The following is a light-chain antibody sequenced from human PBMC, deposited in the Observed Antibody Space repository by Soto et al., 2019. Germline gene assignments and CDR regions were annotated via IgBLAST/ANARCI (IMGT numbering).Light chain of an antibody. CDR3: QQYNNWPRT. CDR1: QTVSSVH. J-gene: IGKJ1*01. CDR2: GAS. V-gene: IGKV3-15*01. Sequence: EIVLTQSPGTLALTPGERGTLSFTASQTVSSVHLAWYQQKPGQAPRLFIYGASTRATGIPARFSGSGSGTEFTLTISSLQSEDFAVYYCQQYNNWPRTFGQGTKVDIK.